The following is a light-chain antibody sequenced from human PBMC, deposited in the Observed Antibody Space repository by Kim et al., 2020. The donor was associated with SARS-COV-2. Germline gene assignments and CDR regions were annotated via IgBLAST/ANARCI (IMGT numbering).Light chain of an antibody. J-gene: IGKJ1*01. CDR2: KAS. Sequence: ASVGDRFTISCRASQKIHIWLAWFQQKPGKAPRVLMYKASTLESGVPSRFSGSGSGTEFTLTINSLQPDDSATYYCQQYDIHPETFGQGTKVDIK. CDR1: QKIHIW. V-gene: IGKV1-5*03. CDR3: QQYDIHPET.